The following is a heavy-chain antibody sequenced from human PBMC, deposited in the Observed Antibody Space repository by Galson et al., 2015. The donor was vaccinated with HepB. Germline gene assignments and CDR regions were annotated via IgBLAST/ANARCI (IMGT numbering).Heavy chain of an antibody. CDR2: ISSSSSYI. D-gene: IGHD3-3*01. CDR1: GFTFSSYS. V-gene: IGHV3-21*01. Sequence: SLRLSCAASGFTFSSYSMNWVRQAPGKGLEWVSSISSSSSYIYYADSVKGRFTISRDNAKNSLYLQMNSLRAEDTAVYYCARDASIFGVVIIQDYYYYYMDVWGKGTTVTVSS. J-gene: IGHJ6*03. CDR3: ARDASIFGVVIIQDYYYYYMDV.